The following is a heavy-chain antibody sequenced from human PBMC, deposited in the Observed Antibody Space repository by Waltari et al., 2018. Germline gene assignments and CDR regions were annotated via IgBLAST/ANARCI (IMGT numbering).Heavy chain of an antibody. CDR3: ARNVRGGLTTVTTRRYFDY. V-gene: IGHV2-26*01. CDR2: IFSNDEK. J-gene: IGHJ4*02. Sequence: QVTLKESGPVLVKPTETLTLTCTVSGFSLSNARMGVSWIRQPPGKALEWLAHIFSNDEKSYSTSLKSRVTISKDTTKSQVVLTMTNIDPVETAKYYCARNVRGGLTTVTTRRYFDYGGQVTLVTVSS. CDR1: GFSLSNARMG. D-gene: IGHD4-17*01.